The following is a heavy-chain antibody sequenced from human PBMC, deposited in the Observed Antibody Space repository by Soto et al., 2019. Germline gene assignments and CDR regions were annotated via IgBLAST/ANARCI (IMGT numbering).Heavy chain of an antibody. CDR2: INAGNGNT. CDR3: ARDIGSGWYGMGDH. V-gene: IGHV1-3*01. J-gene: IGHJ4*02. D-gene: IGHD6-19*01. CDR1: GYSFISHA. Sequence: QVQLVQSGAEVKKPGASVKVSCKASGYSFISHAMHWVRQAPGQRLEWMGWINAGNGNTKYSQKFQGRVSITRDTSASTAYMELSSLRLEDTAVYYCARDIGSGWYGMGDHWGQGTLVTVSS.